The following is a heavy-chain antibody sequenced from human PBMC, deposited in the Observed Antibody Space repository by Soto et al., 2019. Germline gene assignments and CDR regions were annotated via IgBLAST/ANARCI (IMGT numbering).Heavy chain of an antibody. CDR3: AKDRISSGSSSDY. Sequence: EVQLLESGGGLVQPGGSLRLSCAASGFTFSSYAMSWVRQAPGQGLEWVSAIRGSGGSTYYADSVKGRFTISRDNSKNTLYLQMNSLRAEDTAVYYCAKDRISSGSSSDYWGQGTLVTVSS. V-gene: IGHV3-23*01. J-gene: IGHJ4*02. CDR1: GFTFSSYA. CDR2: IRGSGGST. D-gene: IGHD6-19*01.